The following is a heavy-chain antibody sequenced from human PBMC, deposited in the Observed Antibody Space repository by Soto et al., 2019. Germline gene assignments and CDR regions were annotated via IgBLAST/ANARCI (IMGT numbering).Heavy chain of an antibody. CDR2: ISYDGSNK. V-gene: IGHV3-30*18. CDR3: AKDYTDYTYSFDY. Sequence: QVQLVESGGGVVQPGRSLRLSCAASGFTFSTYGMHWVRQAPGKGLEWVAFISYDGSNKYYADSVKGRFTISRDNSKNTLYLHMNSLRAEDTAVYYCAKDYTDYTYSFDYWGQGTLVTVSS. CDR1: GFTFSTYG. D-gene: IGHD4-4*01. J-gene: IGHJ4*02.